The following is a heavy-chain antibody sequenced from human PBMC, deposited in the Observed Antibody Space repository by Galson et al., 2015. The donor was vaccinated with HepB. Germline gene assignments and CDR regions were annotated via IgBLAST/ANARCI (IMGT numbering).Heavy chain of an antibody. D-gene: IGHD2/OR15-2a*01. CDR3: TRDIRPGFYVGGWLDP. J-gene: IGHJ5*02. V-gene: IGHV3-49*03. Sequence: SLRLSCAASGFPFRSYSMNWFRQAPGRGLEWVGFIRSKTYGGTTDYAASVKGRFTISRDDSKSVAYLQMNSLKIEDIAVYYCTRDIRPGFYVGGWLDPWGRGTLVAVSS. CDR1: GFPFRSYS. CDR2: IRSKTYGGTT.